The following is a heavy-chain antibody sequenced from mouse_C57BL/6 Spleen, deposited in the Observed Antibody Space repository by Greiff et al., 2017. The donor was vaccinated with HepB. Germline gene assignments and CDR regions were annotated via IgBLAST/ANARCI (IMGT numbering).Heavy chain of an antibody. Sequence: VQLQQSGAELVRPGASVTLSCKASGYTFTDYEMHWVKQTPVHGLEWIGAIDPETGGTAYNQKFKGKAILTADKSSSTAYMELRSLTSEDSAVYYCTRGLNYYGSHYYAMDYWGQGTSVTVSS. CDR1: GYTFTDYE. D-gene: IGHD1-1*01. CDR3: TRGLNYYGSHYYAMDY. CDR2: IDPETGGT. J-gene: IGHJ4*01. V-gene: IGHV1-15*01.